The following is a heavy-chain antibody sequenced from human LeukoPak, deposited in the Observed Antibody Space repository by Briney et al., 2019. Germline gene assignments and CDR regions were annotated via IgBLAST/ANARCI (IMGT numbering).Heavy chain of an antibody. CDR1: VGTFNSHA. CDR2: IIPILRSA. CDR3: ARDRANIGTPLKAFDI. V-gene: IGHV1-69*05. J-gene: IGHJ3*02. D-gene: IGHD1-7*01. Sequence: SVKVSCKASVGTFNSHAVSWVRQAPGQGLEWLGAIIPILRSANYAQKFQGRGTITTDESTRTVYMELRSLRNEDTAVHFCARDRANIGTPLKAFDIWGQGTMVTVSS.